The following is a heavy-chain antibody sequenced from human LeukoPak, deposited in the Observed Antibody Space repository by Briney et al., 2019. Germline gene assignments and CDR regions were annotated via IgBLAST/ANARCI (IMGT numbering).Heavy chain of an antibody. V-gene: IGHV4-38-2*01. CDR2: IYHSVST. J-gene: IGHJ2*01. Sequence: SETLSLTCAVSGYSISSGYYWGWIRQPPGKGLEWIGSIYHSVSTYYNPSLKSRVTISVDTSKNQFSLKLSSVTAADTAVYYCARPPDSSSWYLTWYFDLWGRGTLVTVSS. D-gene: IGHD6-13*01. CDR3: ARPPDSSSWYLTWYFDL. CDR1: GYSISSGYY.